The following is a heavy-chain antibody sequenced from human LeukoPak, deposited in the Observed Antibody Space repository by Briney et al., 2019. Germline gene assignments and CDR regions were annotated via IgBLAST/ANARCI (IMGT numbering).Heavy chain of an antibody. CDR3: ARVATHILTGYRFDY. J-gene: IGHJ4*02. CDR1: GYTFTGYY. V-gene: IGHV1-2*02. D-gene: IGHD3-9*01. CDR2: INPNSGGT. Sequence: ASVKLSCKASGYTFTGYYMHWVRQAPGQGLEWMGGINPNSGGTNYAQKFQGRVTMTRDTSISTAYMELSRLRSDDTAVYYCARVATHILTGYRFDYWGQGTLVTVSS.